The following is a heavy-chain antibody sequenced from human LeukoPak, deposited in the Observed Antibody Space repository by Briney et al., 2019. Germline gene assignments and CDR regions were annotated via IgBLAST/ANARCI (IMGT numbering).Heavy chain of an antibody. CDR2: IIPILGIA. D-gene: IGHD6-13*01. V-gene: IGHV1-69*04. J-gene: IGHJ6*02. Sequence: ASVTVSCKASGGTFSSYAISWVRQAPGQGLEWMGRIIPILGIANYAQKFQGRVTITADKSTSTAYMELSSLRSEDTAVYYCARDRAAGTGYYYGMDVWGQGTTVTVSS. CDR3: ARDRAAGTGYYYGMDV. CDR1: GGTFSSYA.